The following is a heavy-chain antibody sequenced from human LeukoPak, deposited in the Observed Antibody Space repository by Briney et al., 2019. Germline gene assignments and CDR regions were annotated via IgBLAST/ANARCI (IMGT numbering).Heavy chain of an antibody. CDR1: GFTFSSYS. Sequence: GGSLRLSCAASGFTFSSYSMNWVRQAPGKGLEWVSSISSSSSYIYYADSVKGRFTISRDNAKNSLYLQMNGLRAEDTAVYYCARDPDSSSPNWFDPWGQGTLVTVSS. CDR3: ARDPDSSSPNWFDP. J-gene: IGHJ5*02. CDR2: ISSSSSYI. V-gene: IGHV3-21*01. D-gene: IGHD6-13*01.